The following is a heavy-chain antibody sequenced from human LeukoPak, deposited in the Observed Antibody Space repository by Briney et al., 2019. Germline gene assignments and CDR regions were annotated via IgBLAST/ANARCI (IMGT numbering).Heavy chain of an antibody. Sequence: ASVKVSCESSGYNFGGYYIHWVRQVPGLGLEWMGWISPKGDETKYAQKFQGRLTVTRDTSISTTYMDLSGLRSDDTAVYYCARGDMYFQDSSYRSLDHWAQGTLVTVSS. V-gene: IGHV1-2*02. CDR2: ISPKGDET. CDR1: GYNFGGYY. D-gene: IGHD2-15*01. J-gene: IGHJ4*02. CDR3: ARGDMYFQDSSYRSLDH.